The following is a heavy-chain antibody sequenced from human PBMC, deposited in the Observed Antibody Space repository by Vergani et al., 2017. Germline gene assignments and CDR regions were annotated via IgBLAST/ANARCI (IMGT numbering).Heavy chain of an antibody. CDR2: ISYDGSNK. CDR3: ARGRGGYNGYFDY. CDR1: GFTFSSYG. J-gene: IGHJ4*02. V-gene: IGHV3-30*19. Sequence: QVQLVESGGGVVQPGRSLRLSCAASGFTFSSYGMHWVRQAPGKGLEWVAVISYDGSNKYYADSVKGRFTISRDNSKNTLYLQMNSLRAEDTAVYYCARGRGGYNGYFDYWGQGTLVTVSS. D-gene: IGHD5-24*01.